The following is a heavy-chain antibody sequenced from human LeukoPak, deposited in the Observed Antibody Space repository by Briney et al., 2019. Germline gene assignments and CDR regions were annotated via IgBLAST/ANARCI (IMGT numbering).Heavy chain of an antibody. CDR1: GFTFNRYA. Sequence: GGSLRLSCSASGFTFNRYAMHWVRQAPGKGLEWVAVIWYDASNKYYADSVKGRFTISRDNSKNTLYLQMNSLRAEDTAVYYCARDLAAGGTWFDPWGQGTLVTVSS. J-gene: IGHJ5*02. CDR2: IWYDASNK. D-gene: IGHD6-13*01. CDR3: ARDLAAGGTWFDP. V-gene: IGHV3-33*08.